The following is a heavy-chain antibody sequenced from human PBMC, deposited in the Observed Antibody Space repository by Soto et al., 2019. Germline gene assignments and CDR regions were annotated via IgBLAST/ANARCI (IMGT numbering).Heavy chain of an antibody. D-gene: IGHD3-22*01. CDR1: GFTFNIYT. Sequence: GGSLRLSCAASGFTFNIYTMNWVRQAPGKGLEWVSSISSISSYIYYADSVKGRFTISRDNAKDSLYLQMKSLRAEDTAVYYCARDRYDSRDYYYAVDYLGQGTLVSVSS. J-gene: IGHJ4*02. V-gene: IGHV3-21*01. CDR3: ARDRYDSRDYYYAVDY. CDR2: ISSISSYI.